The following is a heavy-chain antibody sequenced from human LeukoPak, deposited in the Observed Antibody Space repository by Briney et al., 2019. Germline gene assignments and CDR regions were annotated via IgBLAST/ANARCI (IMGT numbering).Heavy chain of an antibody. D-gene: IGHD2-21*01. CDR3: AREANSPTARYWYFDL. CDR2: VYYSGST. CDR1: GGSFSGYY. Sequence: SETLSLTCAVYGGSFSGYYWSWMRQSPGKGLEWIGYVYYSGSTNYNPALKSRVTISLDTSENQFSLKLSSVTAADTAVYYCAREANSPTARYWYFDLWGRGTQVTVSS. J-gene: IGHJ2*01. V-gene: IGHV4-59*01.